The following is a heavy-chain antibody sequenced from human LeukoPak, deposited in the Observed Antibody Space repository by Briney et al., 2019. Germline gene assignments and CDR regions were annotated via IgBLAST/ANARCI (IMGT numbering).Heavy chain of an antibody. J-gene: IGHJ4*02. CDR2: IIPIFGTA. D-gene: IGHD5-12*01. CDR1: GGTFSSYA. V-gene: IGHV1-69*05. CDR3: ARGSGYSGRNDY. Sequence: SVKVSCKASGGTFSSYAISWVRQAPGRGLEWMGGIIPIFGTANYAQKFQGRVTITTDESTSTAYMELSSLRSEDTAVYYCARGSGYSGRNDYWGQGTLVTVSS.